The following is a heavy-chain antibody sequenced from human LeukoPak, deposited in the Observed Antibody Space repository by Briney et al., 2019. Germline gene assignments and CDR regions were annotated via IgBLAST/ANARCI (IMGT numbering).Heavy chain of an antibody. CDR1: GFTFSSYS. Sequence: PGGSLRLSCAASGFTFSSYSMNWIRQAPGKGLEWVSYISSSGSTIYYADSVKGRFTISRDNAKNSLYLQMNSLRAEDTAVYYCARVREWELPAPFDYWGQGTLVTVSS. CDR3: ARVREWELPAPFDY. CDR2: ISSSGSTI. D-gene: IGHD1-26*01. J-gene: IGHJ4*02. V-gene: IGHV3-48*04.